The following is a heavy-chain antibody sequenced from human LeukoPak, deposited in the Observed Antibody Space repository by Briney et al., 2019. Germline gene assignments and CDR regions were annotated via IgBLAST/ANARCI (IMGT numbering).Heavy chain of an antibody. V-gene: IGHV3-30*02. CDR1: GGSFSGYY. Sequence: PSETLSLTCAVYGGSFSGYYWSRIRQPPGKGLEWVAFIRYDGSNQYYADSVKGRFTISRDNSKNTLNLQMNSLRAEDTAVYYCAKGSYCSSTSCYFGWFDPWGQGTLVTVSS. D-gene: IGHD2-2*01. CDR2: IRYDGSNQ. CDR3: AKGSYCSSTSCYFGWFDP. J-gene: IGHJ5*02.